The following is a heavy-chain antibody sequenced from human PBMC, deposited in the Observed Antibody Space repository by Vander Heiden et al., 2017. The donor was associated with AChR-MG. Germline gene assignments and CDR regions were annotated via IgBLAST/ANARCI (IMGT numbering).Heavy chain of an antibody. CDR2: TYYRSKWYN. Sequence: QVQLQQSGPGLVKPSQTLSLTCAISGDSVSSNSAAWNWIRQSPSRGLEWLGRTYYRSKWYNDYAVSVKSRITINPDTSKNQFSLQLNSVTPEDTAVYYCARDLAGLHYDILTGYHPRHDAFDIWGQGTMVTVSS. CDR3: ARDLAGLHYDILTGYHPRHDAFDI. V-gene: IGHV6-1*01. CDR1: GDSVSSNSAA. D-gene: IGHD3-9*01. J-gene: IGHJ3*02.